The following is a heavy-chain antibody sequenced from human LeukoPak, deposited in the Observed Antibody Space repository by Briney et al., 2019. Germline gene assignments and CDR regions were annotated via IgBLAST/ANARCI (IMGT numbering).Heavy chain of an antibody. CDR1: GFTVSSNY. D-gene: IGHD6-6*01. Sequence: GGSLRLSCAASGFTVSSNYLSWVRQAPGKGLEWVSAISGSGGSTYYADSVKGRFTISRDNSKNTLYLQMNSLRAEDTAVYYCAKAGEYSPYYFDYWGQGTLVTVSS. J-gene: IGHJ4*02. CDR2: ISGSGGST. CDR3: AKAGEYSPYYFDY. V-gene: IGHV3-23*01.